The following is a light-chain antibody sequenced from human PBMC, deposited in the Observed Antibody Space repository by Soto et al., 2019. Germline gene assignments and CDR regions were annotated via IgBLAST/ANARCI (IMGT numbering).Light chain of an antibody. CDR2: DAS. CDR3: QQYNSYST. CDR1: QSISSW. V-gene: IGKV1-5*01. J-gene: IGKJ5*01. Sequence: DIQMPQSPSTLSASVGDRVTITGRASQSISSWLAWYQQKPGKAPKLLIYDASSLESGVPSRFSGSGSGTEFTLTISSLQPDDFATYYCQQYNSYSTFGQGTRLEIK.